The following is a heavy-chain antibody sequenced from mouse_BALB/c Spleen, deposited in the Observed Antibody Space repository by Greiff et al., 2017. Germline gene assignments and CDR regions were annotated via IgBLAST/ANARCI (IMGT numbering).Heavy chain of an antibody. V-gene: IGHV2-9*02. CDR1: GFSLTSYG. D-gene: IGHD2-10*01. J-gene: IGHJ3*01. Sequence: VHLVESGPGLVAPSQSLSITCTVSGFSLTSYGVHWVRQPPGKGLEWLGVIWAGGSTNYNSALMSRLSISKDNSKSQVFLKMNSLQTDDTAMYYCARKAYYGKSLFAYWGQGTLVTVSA. CDR3: ARKAYYGKSLFAY. CDR2: IWAGGST.